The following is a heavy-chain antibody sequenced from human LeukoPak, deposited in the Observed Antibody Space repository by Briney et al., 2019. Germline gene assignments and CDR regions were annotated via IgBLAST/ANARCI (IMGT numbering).Heavy chain of an antibody. J-gene: IGHJ4*02. CDR2: ISGSGGST. V-gene: IGHV3-23*01. Sequence: GGSLRLSCAASGFTFSSYAMSWVRQALGKGLEWVSAISGSGGSTYYADSVKGRFTISRDNSKNTLYLQMNSLRAEDTAVYYCAKDETYYDILTGWFPYWGQGTLVTVSS. CDR3: AKDETYYDILTGWFPY. D-gene: IGHD3-9*01. CDR1: GFTFSSYA.